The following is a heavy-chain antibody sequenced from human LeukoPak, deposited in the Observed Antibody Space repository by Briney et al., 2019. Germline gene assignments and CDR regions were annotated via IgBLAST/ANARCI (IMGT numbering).Heavy chain of an antibody. D-gene: IGHD1-1*01. J-gene: IGHJ4*02. CDR1: GFTFSDYD. V-gene: IGHV3-13*01. Sequence: GGSLRLSCAASGFTFSDYDLHWVGQVTGKGREWFSAIGTAGDTYYTGSVKGRFTISRENAKNSLYLQMNSLRAGDTAVYYCARVAKERVGGVYYFDYWGQGTLVTVSS. CDR3: ARVAKERVGGVYYFDY. CDR2: IGTAGDT.